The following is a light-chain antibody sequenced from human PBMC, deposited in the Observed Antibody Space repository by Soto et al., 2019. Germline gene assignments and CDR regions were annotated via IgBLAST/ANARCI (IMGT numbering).Light chain of an antibody. V-gene: IGKV3-20*01. CDR1: QSVSSSY. J-gene: IGKJ1*01. CDR3: QHYGNSPRT. Sequence: EIVLTQSPGTLSLSPGERATLSCRASQSVSSSYLAWYQQKPGQAPRLLIYGASSRATGIPDRFSGSGSGTDFTLTISRLEPEDFAVYYCQHYGNSPRTFGQGTK. CDR2: GAS.